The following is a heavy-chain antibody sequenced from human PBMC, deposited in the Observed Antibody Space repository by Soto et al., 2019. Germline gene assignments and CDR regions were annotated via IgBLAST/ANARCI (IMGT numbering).Heavy chain of an antibody. V-gene: IGHV4-34*01. D-gene: IGHD5-12*01. CDR1: GGSFSGYY. Sequence: PSETLSLTCAVYGGSFSGYYWSWIRQPPGKGLEWIGEINHSGSTNYNPSLKSRVTISVDTSKNQFSLKLSSVTAADTAVYYCAREKGYSGYEVYYYMDVWGKGTTVTVSS. CDR3: AREKGYSGYEVYYYMDV. J-gene: IGHJ6*03. CDR2: INHSGST.